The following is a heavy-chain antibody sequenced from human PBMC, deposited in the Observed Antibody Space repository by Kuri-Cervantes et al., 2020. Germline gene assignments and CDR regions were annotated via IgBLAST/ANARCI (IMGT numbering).Heavy chain of an antibody. CDR2: ISGSGGSI. CDR1: GFTFSSYA. J-gene: IGHJ6*04. D-gene: IGHD3-3*01. V-gene: IGHV3-23*01. CDR3: ARGRGITIFGVVGDV. Sequence: GGSLRLSCAASGFTFSSYAMSWVRQAPGKGLEWVSAISGSGGSIYYADSVKGRFTISRDNAKNSLYLQMNSLRAEDTAVYYCARGRGITIFGVVGDVWGKGTTVTVSS.